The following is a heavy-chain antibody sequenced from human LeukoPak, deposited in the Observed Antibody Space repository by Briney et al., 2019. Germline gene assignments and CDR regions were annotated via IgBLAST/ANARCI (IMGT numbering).Heavy chain of an antibody. D-gene: IGHD2-8*01. V-gene: IGHV3-23*01. CDR2: ISGSGGST. CDR1: GFTFSSYA. Sequence: GGSLRLSCAASGFTFSSYAMSWVRQASGKGLEWVSAISGSGGSTYYADSVKGRFTISRDNSKNTLYLQMNSLRAEDTAVYYCARDGMVAHIDYWGQGTLVTVSS. J-gene: IGHJ4*02. CDR3: ARDGMVAHIDY.